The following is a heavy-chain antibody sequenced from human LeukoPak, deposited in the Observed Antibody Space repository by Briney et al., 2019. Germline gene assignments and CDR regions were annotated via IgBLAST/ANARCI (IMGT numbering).Heavy chain of an antibody. J-gene: IGHJ4*02. CDR3: ARSGYSAGFDY. D-gene: IGHD5-18*01. CDR2: IYYSGST. V-gene: IGHV4-59*01. CDR1: GGSISSYY. Sequence: SETLSLTCTVSGGSISSYYWSWIRQPPGKGLEWIGYIYYSGSTNYNPSLKSRVTISVDTSKNQFSLKLSSVTAADTPVYYCARSGYSAGFDYWGQGTLVTVSS.